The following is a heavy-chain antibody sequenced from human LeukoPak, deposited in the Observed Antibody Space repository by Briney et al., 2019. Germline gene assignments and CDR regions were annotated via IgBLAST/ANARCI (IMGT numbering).Heavy chain of an antibody. J-gene: IGHJ3*02. CDR1: GYTFTSYG. D-gene: IGHD6-6*01. V-gene: IGHV1-18*01. CDR3: ARVGRYSSSWPPEGDDAFDI. Sequence: ASVKVSCKASGYTFTSYGISWVRQAPGEGLEWMGWISGHNGNTHYAQKFQSRVNMTTDKPTTTAYMELRSLTSDDTAVYYCARVGRYSSSWPPEGDDAFDIWGQGTVVAVSS. CDR2: ISGHNGNT.